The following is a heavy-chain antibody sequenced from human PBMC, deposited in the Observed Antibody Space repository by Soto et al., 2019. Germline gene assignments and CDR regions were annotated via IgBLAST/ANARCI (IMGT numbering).Heavy chain of an antibody. CDR3: ASSERDSGTTYFIWFDP. J-gene: IGHJ5*02. D-gene: IGHD1-7*01. V-gene: IGHV1-69*01. CDR1: GGTFSSYA. CDR2: IIPIFGTA. Sequence: QVQLVQSGAEVKKPGSSVKVSCKASGGTFSSYAISWVRQAPGQGLEWMGGIIPIFGTANSAQKFQGRVTITADESTSTADMELISLRSEDPAGYYGASSERDSGTTYFIWFDPWGQGTRVTVSS.